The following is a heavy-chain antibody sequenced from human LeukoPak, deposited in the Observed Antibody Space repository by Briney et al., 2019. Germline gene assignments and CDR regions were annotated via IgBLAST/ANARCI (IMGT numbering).Heavy chain of an antibody. CDR2: SGDSVGST. CDR1: GFTFSGSG. D-gene: IGHD2-15*01. J-gene: IGHJ4*02. V-gene: IGHV3-23*01. Sequence: GGSLRLSCAASGFTFSGSGMSWVRQAPGKGLEWISSSGDSVGSTYYADSLKGRFTISRDNSKNTLYLQMNNLRAEDTAVYYCAKGGCRGTCNPLAYWGQGALVTVSP. CDR3: AKGGCRGTCNPLAY.